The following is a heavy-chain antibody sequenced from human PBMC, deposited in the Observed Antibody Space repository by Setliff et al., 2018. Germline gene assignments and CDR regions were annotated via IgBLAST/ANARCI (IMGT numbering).Heavy chain of an antibody. Sequence: PSETMSLTCTVSGGSIGRGSRYWGWIRQPAGKGLEWIGRIFPSGSTNYNPSLKSRVTISVDTSKNQFSLKLSFVTAADTAVYYCASLRAPPGDYGDYVDSWGQGTLVTVSS. CDR3: ASLRAPPGDYGDYVDS. D-gene: IGHD4-17*01. CDR1: GGSIGRGSRY. CDR2: IFPSGST. V-gene: IGHV4-61*02. J-gene: IGHJ4*02.